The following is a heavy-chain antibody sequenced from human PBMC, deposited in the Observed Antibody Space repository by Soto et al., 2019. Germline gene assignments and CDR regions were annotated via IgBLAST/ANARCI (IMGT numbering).Heavy chain of an antibody. CDR2: IGTAGDT. Sequence: PGGSLRLSCAASGFTFSSYDMHWVRQATGKGLEWVSTIGTAGDTYYPGSVKGRFTISRDNAKNSLYLQMNSLRDEDTAVYYCARDNTPPLTGSYSWNAIDPWGQGTLVTVSS. V-gene: IGHV3-13*01. CDR1: GFTFSSYD. J-gene: IGHJ5*02. CDR3: ARDNTPPLTGSYSWNAIDP. D-gene: IGHD1-26*01.